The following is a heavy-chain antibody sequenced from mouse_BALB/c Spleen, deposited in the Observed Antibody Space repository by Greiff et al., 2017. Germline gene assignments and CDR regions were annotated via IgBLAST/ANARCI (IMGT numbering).Heavy chain of an antibody. J-gene: IGHJ3*01. CDR1: GFAFSSYD. Sequence: DVKLVESGGGLVKPGGSLKLSCAASGFAFSSYDMSWVRQTPEKRLEWVAYISSGGGSTYYPDTVKGRFTISRDNAKNTLYLQMSSLKSEDTAMYYCARQLRQLGPLAYWGQGTLVTVSA. CDR2: ISSGGGST. V-gene: IGHV5-12-1*01. D-gene: IGHD3-1*01. CDR3: ARQLRQLGPLAY.